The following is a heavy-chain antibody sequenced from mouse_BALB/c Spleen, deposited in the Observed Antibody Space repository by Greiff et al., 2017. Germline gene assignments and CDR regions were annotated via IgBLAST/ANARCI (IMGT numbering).Heavy chain of an antibody. J-gene: IGHJ3*01. D-gene: IGHD1-2*01. V-gene: IGHV5-6*01. CDR1: GFTFSSYG. CDR2: ISSGGSYT. CDR3: ARQTTATTFAY. Sequence: EVKLMESGGDLVKPGGSLKLSCAASGFTFSSYGMSCVRQTPDKRLEWVATISSGGSYTYYPDSVKGRFTISRDNAKNTLYLQMSSLKSEDTAMYYCARQTTATTFAYWGQGTLVTVSA.